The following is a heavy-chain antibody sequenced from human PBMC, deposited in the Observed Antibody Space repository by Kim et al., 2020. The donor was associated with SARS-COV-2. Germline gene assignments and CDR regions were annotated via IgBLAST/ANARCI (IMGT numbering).Heavy chain of an antibody. CDR2: FSGGGDRT. D-gene: IGHD3-22*01. CDR3: AKVLPTGYYYDF. Sequence: GGSLRLSCVVSGFTLADFGMNWVRQAPGQGLDWVSGFSGGGDRTHYADSVKGRFIVSRDNSKDTLYLQMNNLRADDTAVYYCAKVLPTGYYYDFWCHGTL. CDR1: GFTLADFG. J-gene: IGHJ5*01. V-gene: IGHV3-23*01.